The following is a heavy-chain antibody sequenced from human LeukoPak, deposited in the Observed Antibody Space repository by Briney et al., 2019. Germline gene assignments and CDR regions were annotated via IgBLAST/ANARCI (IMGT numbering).Heavy chain of an antibody. CDR3: VFCSTVTTNFYY. CDR2: IYYSGST. Sequence: PSETLSLTCTVSGGSISSSSYYWGWIRQPPGKGLEWIGSIYYSGSTYYNPSLKSRVTISVDTSKNQFSLKLSSVTAADTAVYYCVFCSTVTTNFYYWGQGTLVTVSS. D-gene: IGHD4-17*01. J-gene: IGHJ4*02. CDR1: GGSISSSSYY. V-gene: IGHV4-39*01.